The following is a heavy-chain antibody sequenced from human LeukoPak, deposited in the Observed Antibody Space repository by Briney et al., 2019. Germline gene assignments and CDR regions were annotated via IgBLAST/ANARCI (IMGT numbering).Heavy chain of an antibody. CDR3: ARQISPSIAAAGPYYFDY. CDR2: IYYSGST. Sequence: MSSETLSLTCTVSGGSINSYYWSWIRQPPGKGLEWIGYIYYSGSTNYNPSLKSRVTISVDTSKNQFSLKLSSVTAADTAVYYCARQISPSIAAAGPYYFDYWGQGTLVTVSS. J-gene: IGHJ4*02. D-gene: IGHD6-13*01. CDR1: GGSINSYY. V-gene: IGHV4-59*08.